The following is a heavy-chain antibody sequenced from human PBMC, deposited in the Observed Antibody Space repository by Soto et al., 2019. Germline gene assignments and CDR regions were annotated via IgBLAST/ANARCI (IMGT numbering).Heavy chain of an antibody. Sequence: GGSLRLSCAASGFTFSSYWMHWVRQAPGKGLVWVSRINSDGSSTSYADSVKGRFTISRDNAKNTLYLQMNSLRAEDTAVYYCSRAYGDCYSESSSPAEFDYWGQGTLVTVSS. CDR1: GFTFSSYW. CDR2: INSDGSST. V-gene: IGHV3-74*01. CDR3: SRAYGDCYSESSSPAEFDY. D-gene: IGHD2-21*02. J-gene: IGHJ4*02.